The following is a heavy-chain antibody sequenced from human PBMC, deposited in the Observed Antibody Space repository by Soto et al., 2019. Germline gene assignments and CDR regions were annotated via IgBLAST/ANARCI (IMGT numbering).Heavy chain of an antibody. V-gene: IGHV3-33*01. J-gene: IGHJ4*02. CDR3: ARMFSNYVDY. Sequence: QVQLVESGGGVVQSGRSLRLSCAASGFTFSSHGMHWVRQAPGKGLEWVAVIWYDGSNKFYADSVKGRFTISRDNSKNTVYLQMNSLRVEDKGVYYCARMFSNYVDYWGQGTLVTVSS. D-gene: IGHD3-10*02. CDR1: GFTFSSHG. CDR2: IWYDGSNK.